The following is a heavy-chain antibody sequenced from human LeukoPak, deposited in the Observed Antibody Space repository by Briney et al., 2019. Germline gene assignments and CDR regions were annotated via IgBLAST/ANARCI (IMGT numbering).Heavy chain of an antibody. CDR1: GYTFTSYG. J-gene: IGHJ5*02. D-gene: IGHD2-2*01. Sequence: ASVKVSCKASGYTFTSYGISWVRQAPGQGLEWMGWISAYNGNTNYAQKLQGRVTMTTDTSTSTAYMELRSLRSDDTAVYYCARARGDIVVVPAAIWFDPWGQGTLVTVSS. CDR3: ARARGDIVVVPAAIWFDP. V-gene: IGHV1-18*01. CDR2: ISAYNGNT.